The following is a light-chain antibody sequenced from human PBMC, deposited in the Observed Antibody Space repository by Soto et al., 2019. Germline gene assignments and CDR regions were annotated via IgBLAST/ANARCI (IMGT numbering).Light chain of an antibody. CDR1: QSVSSY. Sequence: EIVLTQSPATLSLSPGERATLSCWASQSVSSYLAWYQQKPGQAPRLLIYDASNRATGIPARFSGSGSGTDFTLTISSLEPEDIAGYYCQQRSNWPGTFGQGTKVEIK. CDR2: DAS. CDR3: QQRSNWPGT. V-gene: IGKV3-11*01. J-gene: IGKJ1*01.